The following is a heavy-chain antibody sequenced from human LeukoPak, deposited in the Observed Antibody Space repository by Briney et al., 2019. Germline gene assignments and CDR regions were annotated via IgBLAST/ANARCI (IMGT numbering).Heavy chain of an antibody. D-gene: IGHD6-13*01. CDR2: IYYSGST. CDR3: ASDPGIAAAGEGAFDI. Sequence: SETLSLTCTVFGGSISSGDYYWSWIRQPPGKGLEWIGYIYYSGSTYYNPSLKSRVTISVDTSKNQFSLKLSSVTAADTAVYYCASDPGIAAAGEGAFDIWGQGTMVTVSS. J-gene: IGHJ3*02. CDR1: GGSISSGDYY. V-gene: IGHV4-30-4*01.